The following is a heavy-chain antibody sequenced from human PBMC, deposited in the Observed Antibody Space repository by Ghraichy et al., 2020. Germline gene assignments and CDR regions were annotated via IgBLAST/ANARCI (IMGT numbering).Heavy chain of an antibody. CDR1: GDSINSGSYY. V-gene: IGHV4-61*02. Sequence: SETLSLTCTVSGDSINSGSYYWTWIRQPAGKGLEWIGRIYTSGITTYNPSLKSRVTISLDTSKNQFSLNLNYVTAADTAVYYCARDRGTTGARGVPSWFDPWGQGTLVTVSS. CDR2: IYTSGIT. CDR3: ARDRGTTGARGVPSWFDP. J-gene: IGHJ5*02. D-gene: IGHD3-10*01.